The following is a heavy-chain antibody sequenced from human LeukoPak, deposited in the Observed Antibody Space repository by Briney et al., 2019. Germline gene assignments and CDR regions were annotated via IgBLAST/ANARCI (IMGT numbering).Heavy chain of an antibody. Sequence: SETLSLTCTVSGDSISNYYWSWIRQPPGKGLEWIGYIYYSGSTNYNPSLKSRVTITVDTSKNRFSLQLSSVTTADTAVYYCARDPHKYYYETRGYYYYFEYWGQGTLVTVSS. CDR3: ARDPHKYYYETRGYYYYFEY. CDR1: GDSISNYY. D-gene: IGHD3-22*01. V-gene: IGHV4-59*01. CDR2: IYYSGST. J-gene: IGHJ4*02.